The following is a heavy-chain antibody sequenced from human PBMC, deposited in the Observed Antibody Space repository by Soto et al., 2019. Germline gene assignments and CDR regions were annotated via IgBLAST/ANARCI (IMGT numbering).Heavy chain of an antibody. CDR1: GFTFKMYP. CDR3: AREKIFTGPNKAILHF. D-gene: IGHD3-9*01. J-gene: IGHJ4*02. CDR2: ISGNGDKT. Sequence: EVQLVESGGDLVQPGGSLRLSCAASGFTFKMYPMHWVRQTPGKGLEYVSTISGNGDKTYYADSVKGRFTISRDNSKNTLFLQMGSLRIEDMAVYYCAREKIFTGPNKAILHFWGQGTLVTVSS. V-gene: IGHV3-64*07.